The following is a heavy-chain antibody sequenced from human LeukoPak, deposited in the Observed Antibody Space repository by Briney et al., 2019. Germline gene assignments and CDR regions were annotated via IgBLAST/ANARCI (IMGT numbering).Heavy chain of an antibody. V-gene: IGHV1-18*01. J-gene: IGHJ4*02. Sequence: ASVKVSCKASGYTFTSYGISWVRQAPGQGLEWMGWISAYNGNTNYAQKLQGRVTMTTDTSTSTAYMGLRSLRSDDTAVYYCARVGNSIVSDGYFDYWGQGTLVTVSS. CDR2: ISAYNGNT. CDR1: GYTFTSYG. CDR3: ARVGNSIVSDGYFDY. D-gene: IGHD3-22*01.